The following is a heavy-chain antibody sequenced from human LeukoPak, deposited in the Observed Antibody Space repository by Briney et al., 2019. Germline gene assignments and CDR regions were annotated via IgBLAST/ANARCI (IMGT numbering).Heavy chain of an antibody. CDR2: ISASGDST. Sequence: GASLRLSCAASGFTFSSHAMSWVRQAAGKGPEWVSVISASGDSTYYADAVKGRFTISRDNSKNTLWLQTNSQRVEDTAVYYCAKGGALDPWGQGTLVTVSS. D-gene: IGHD3-16*01. CDR3: AKGGALDP. V-gene: IGHV3-23*01. J-gene: IGHJ5*02. CDR1: GFTFSSHA.